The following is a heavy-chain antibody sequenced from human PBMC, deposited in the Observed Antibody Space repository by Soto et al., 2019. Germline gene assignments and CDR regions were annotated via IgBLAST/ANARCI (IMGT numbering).Heavy chain of an antibody. Sequence: QVHLLQSGAEVKKPGSSVKVSCKASGGSFSNYIFAWVRQAPGQGLEWMGGTIPMFATAQYAQKLQGRVTITADESTSTVYMDLTSLTSDDKAVYYCARGLFGQQWLVGFETWGQGALVTVSS. J-gene: IGHJ5*02. CDR1: GGSFSNYI. CDR3: ARGLFGQQWLVGFET. D-gene: IGHD6-19*01. CDR2: TIPMFATA. V-gene: IGHV1-69*01.